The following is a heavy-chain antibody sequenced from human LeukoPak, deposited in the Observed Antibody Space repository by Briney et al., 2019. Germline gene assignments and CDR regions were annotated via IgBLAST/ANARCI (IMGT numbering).Heavy chain of an antibody. J-gene: IGHJ5*02. D-gene: IGHD5-12*01. Sequence: SETLSLTCAVYGGSLSGYYWSWISQPPGKGLEWIGEINHSGSTNYNPSLKSRVTISVDTSKNQFSLKLSSVTAADTAVYYCARGGYSGLPIPNWFDPWGKGTLVTVSS. CDR1: GGSLSGYY. CDR3: ARGGYSGLPIPNWFDP. V-gene: IGHV4-34*01. CDR2: INHSGST.